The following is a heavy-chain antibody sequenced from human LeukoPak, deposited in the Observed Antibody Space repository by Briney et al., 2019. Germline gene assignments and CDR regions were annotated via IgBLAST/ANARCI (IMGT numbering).Heavy chain of an antibody. Sequence: ASVKVSCKAFGYTFTNYDINWVRQATGQGLEWMGYTNPNSGVTGYAQKFQGRVTMTRDTSTRTVYMELSSLRSEDTAVYYCARDGTAGELFDYWGQGTLVTVSS. V-gene: IGHV1-8*01. CDR1: GYTFTNYD. CDR3: ARDGTAGELFDY. D-gene: IGHD3-10*01. CDR2: TNPNSGVT. J-gene: IGHJ4*02.